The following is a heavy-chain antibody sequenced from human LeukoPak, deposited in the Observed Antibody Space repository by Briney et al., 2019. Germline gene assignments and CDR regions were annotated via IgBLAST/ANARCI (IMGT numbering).Heavy chain of an antibody. CDR3: AKLGWFGELLHQHFDY. CDR2: ISYDGSNK. CDR1: GFTFSSYG. Sequence: GGSLRLSCAASGFTFSSYGMHWVRQAPGKGLEWVAVISYDGSNKYYADSVKGRFTISRDNSKNTLYLQMNSLRAEDTAVYYCAKLGWFGELLHQHFDYWGQETLVTVSS. V-gene: IGHV3-30*18. D-gene: IGHD3-10*01. J-gene: IGHJ4*02.